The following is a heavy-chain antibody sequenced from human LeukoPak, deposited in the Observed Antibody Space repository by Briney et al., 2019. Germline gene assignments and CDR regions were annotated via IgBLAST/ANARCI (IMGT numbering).Heavy chain of an antibody. V-gene: IGHV1-2*02. CDR3: ARDSYYDSSGYYSSEYFQH. CDR1: GYTFTGYY. CDR2: INPNSDGT. J-gene: IGHJ1*01. D-gene: IGHD3-22*01. Sequence: ASVKVSCKASGYTFTGYYMHWVRQAPGQGLEWMGWINPNSDGTNYAQKFQGRVTMTRDTSISTAYMELSRLRSDDTAVYYCARDSYYDSSGYYSSEYFQHWGQGTLVTVSS.